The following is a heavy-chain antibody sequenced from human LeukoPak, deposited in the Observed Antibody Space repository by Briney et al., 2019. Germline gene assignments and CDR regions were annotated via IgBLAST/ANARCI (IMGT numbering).Heavy chain of an antibody. V-gene: IGHV1-2*02. CDR2: IHPNSGGT. CDR3: ARLAAVPG. Sequence: ASVKVSCKASGYTFTGYYLHWVRQAPGQGLEWMGWIHPNSGGTNYAQKFQGRVTMTRDTSISTAYMELSSLRSDDTAVYYCARLAAVPGWGQGTLVTVPS. J-gene: IGHJ1*01. D-gene: IGHD6-19*01. CDR1: GYTFTGYY.